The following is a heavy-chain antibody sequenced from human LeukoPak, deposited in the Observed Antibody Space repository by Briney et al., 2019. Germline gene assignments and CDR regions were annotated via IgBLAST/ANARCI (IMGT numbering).Heavy chain of an antibody. Sequence: ASVNVSCKVSGYTLSELSMHWVRQAPGKGLEWMGGFDPEDGETVYVQQFQGRLTMTEDTSTDTAYMELSSLSSDDTAVYYCATDPVGYCTANGCYSVDYWGQGTLVTVSS. D-gene: IGHD2-15*01. J-gene: IGHJ4*02. CDR2: FDPEDGET. V-gene: IGHV1-24*01. CDR3: ATDPVGYCTANGCYSVDY. CDR1: GYTLSELS.